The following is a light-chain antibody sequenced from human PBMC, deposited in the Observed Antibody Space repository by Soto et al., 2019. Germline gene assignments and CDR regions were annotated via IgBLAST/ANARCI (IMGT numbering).Light chain of an antibody. Sequence: EIVLTQSPGTLSVSLGERATLFCRASQSVSSSYLAWYQQKPGQAPRLLIYGASSRATGIPDRFSGSGSGTEFTLTISSLQSEDFAVYDCQQHNNWPPWTFGQGTKGDIK. CDR1: QSVSSSY. J-gene: IGKJ1*01. CDR3: QQHNNWPPWT. V-gene: IGKV3D-15*01. CDR2: GAS.